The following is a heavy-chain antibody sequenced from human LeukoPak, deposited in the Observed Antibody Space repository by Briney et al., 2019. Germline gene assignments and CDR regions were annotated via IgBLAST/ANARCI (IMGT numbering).Heavy chain of an antibody. V-gene: IGHV3-30*03. CDR3: ARGPIPDY. J-gene: IGHJ4*02. D-gene: IGHD2-2*02. CDR1: GFTFSSYG. CDR2: ISYDGSNK. Sequence: GGSLRLSCAASGFTFSSYGMHWVRQAPGKGLEWVAVISYDGSNKYYADSVKGRFTISRDNAKNSLYLQMNSLRAEDTAVYYCARGPIPDYWGQGTLVTVSS.